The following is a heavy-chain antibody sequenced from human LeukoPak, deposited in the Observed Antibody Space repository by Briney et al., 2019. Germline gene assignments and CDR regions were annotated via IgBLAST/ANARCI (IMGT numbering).Heavy chain of an antibody. CDR1: GGSLSSSSYY. D-gene: IGHD5-24*01. CDR3: ARSPERWLQLLIDY. V-gene: IGHV4-39*01. CDR2: VYYSGST. J-gene: IGHJ4*02. Sequence: SETLSLTCTVSGGSLSSSSYYWGWIRQPPGKGLEWIGSVYYSGSTYYNPSLQSRVTISVDTSTNQFSLKLSSVTAADTAVYYCARSPERWLQLLIDYWGQGTLVTVSS.